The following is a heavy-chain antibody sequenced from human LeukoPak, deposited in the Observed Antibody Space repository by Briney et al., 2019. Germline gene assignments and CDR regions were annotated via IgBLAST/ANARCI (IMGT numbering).Heavy chain of an antibody. CDR1: GGSFSGYY. CDR3: ALGYCSSTSCSKPYYGMDV. V-gene: IGHV3-53*04. CDR2: IYSGGST. J-gene: IGHJ6*02. D-gene: IGHD2-2*01. Sequence: ESSETLSLTCAVYGGSFSGYYWSWVRQAPGKGLEWVSVIYSGGSTYYADSVKGRFTISRHNSKNTLYLQMNSLRAEDTAVYYCALGYCSSTSCSKPYYGMDVWGQGTTVTVSS.